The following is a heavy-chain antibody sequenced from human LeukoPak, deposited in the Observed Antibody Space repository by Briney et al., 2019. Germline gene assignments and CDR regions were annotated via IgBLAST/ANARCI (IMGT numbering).Heavy chain of an antibody. CDR2: IKEDGSDK. J-gene: IGHJ4*02. V-gene: IGHV3-7*03. D-gene: IGHD6-13*01. Sequence: GGSVRLSCAVAGFTFSRYWMSWVRQAPGKGLEWVANIKEDGSDKNYVDSVKGRFTISRDNAKNSLFLQMNSLRAEDTAVYYCARSIAAAGDYWGQGTLVTVSS. CDR3: ARSIAAAGDY. CDR1: GFTFSRYW.